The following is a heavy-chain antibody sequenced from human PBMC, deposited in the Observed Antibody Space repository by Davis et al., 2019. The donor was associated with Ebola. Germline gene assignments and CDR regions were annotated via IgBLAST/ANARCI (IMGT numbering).Heavy chain of an antibody. CDR3: ARTGYCSSTSCYGEYYYYYYGMDV. CDR1: GGTFSSYT. Sequence: SVKVSCKASGGTFSSYTISWVRQAPGQGLEWMGRIIPILGIANYAQKFQGRVTITADKSTSTAYMELSSLRSEDTAVYYCARTGYCSSTSCYGEYYYYYYGMDVWGKGTTVTVSS. CDR2: IIPILGIA. J-gene: IGHJ6*04. D-gene: IGHD2-2*01. V-gene: IGHV1-69*02.